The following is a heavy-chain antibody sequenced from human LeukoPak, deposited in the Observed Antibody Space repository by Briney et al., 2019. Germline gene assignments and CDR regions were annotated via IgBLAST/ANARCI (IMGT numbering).Heavy chain of an antibody. Sequence: GRSLRLSCAASGFTFSSYAMHWVRQAPGKGLEWVTVISYDGSNKYYADSVKGRFTISRDNAKNSLYLQMNSLRAEDTAVYYCARDVVANPNTRYFQHWGQGTLVTVSS. V-gene: IGHV3-30-3*01. CDR2: ISYDGSNK. J-gene: IGHJ1*01. CDR1: GFTFSSYA. CDR3: ARDVVANPNTRYFQH. D-gene: IGHD4/OR15-4a*01.